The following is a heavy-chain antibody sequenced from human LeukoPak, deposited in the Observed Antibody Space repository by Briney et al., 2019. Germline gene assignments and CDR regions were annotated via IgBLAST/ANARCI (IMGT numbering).Heavy chain of an antibody. J-gene: IGHJ6*03. CDR2: MTPNSCNA. D-gene: IGHD2-21*01. V-gene: IGHV1-8*01. CDR1: GYTFTSYD. CDR3: ARGHHQFPEDYYSSIDV. Sequence: ASVKVSCKASGYTFTSYDINWVRQATGQGLAWMGWMTPNSCNAGYVQKFQGTVTMTRDTSTSTAYMELNNLRSEDTAVYYCARGHHQFPEDYYSSIDVWGKGTTVTVSS.